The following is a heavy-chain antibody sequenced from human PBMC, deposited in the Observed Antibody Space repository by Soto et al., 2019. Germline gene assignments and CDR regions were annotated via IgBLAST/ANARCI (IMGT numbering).Heavy chain of an antibody. J-gene: IGHJ6*02. CDR3: AATTVMKAIFHPYYYYGMDV. CDR2: IVVGSGNT. V-gene: IGHV1-58*01. CDR1: GFTFTSSA. D-gene: IGHD4-4*01. Sequence: VKVSCKASGFTFTSSAVQWVRQARGQRLEWIGWIVVGSGNTNYAQKFQERVTITRDMSTSTAYMELSSLRSEDTAVYYCAATTVMKAIFHPYYYYGMDVWGQGTTVTVSS.